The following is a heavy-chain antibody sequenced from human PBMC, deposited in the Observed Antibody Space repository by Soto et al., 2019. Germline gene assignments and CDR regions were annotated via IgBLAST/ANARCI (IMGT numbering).Heavy chain of an antibody. CDR2: IIPSCGTT. CDR1: GGTFSSYA. CDR3: ARDSLLGATRLDY. V-gene: IGHV1-69*06. D-gene: IGHD1-26*01. J-gene: IGHJ4*02. Sequence: SVKVSCKASGGTFSSYAISWVLQAPGQGLEWMGRIIPSCGTTSYAQKFQSRVTMTADTSTSTAYMELSSLRSEDTAVYYCARDSLLGATRLDYWGQGSLVTVSS.